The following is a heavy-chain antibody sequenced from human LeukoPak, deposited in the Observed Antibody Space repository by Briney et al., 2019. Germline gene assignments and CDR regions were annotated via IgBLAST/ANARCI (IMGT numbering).Heavy chain of an antibody. CDR1: GFTFGDYA. CDR3: ATDYYVSGSYYRLFY. J-gene: IGHJ4*02. CDR2: INSDGGTT. Sequence: GGSLRLSCTASGFTFGDYAMSWFRQAPGKGLVWVSGINSDGGTTTYADSVKGRFTISRDNAKNTLYLQMNNLRAEDTAIYYCATDYYVSGSYYRLFYWGQGTLVTVSS. D-gene: IGHD3-10*01. V-gene: IGHV3-74*01.